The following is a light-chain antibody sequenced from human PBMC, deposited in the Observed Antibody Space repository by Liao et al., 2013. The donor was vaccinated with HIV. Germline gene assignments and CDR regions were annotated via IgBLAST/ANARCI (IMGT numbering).Light chain of an antibody. CDR1: TIGSKS. V-gene: IGLV3-21*01. J-gene: IGLJ2*01. CDR3: QAWDSSADVV. CDR2: QDT. Sequence: SYALTQPPSVSVSPGKTASITCGGNTIGSKSVHWYQQKPGQSPVLLICQDTKRPSGIPERFSGSNSRNTATLTISATQAMDEADYFCQAWDSSADVVFGGGTKLTVL.